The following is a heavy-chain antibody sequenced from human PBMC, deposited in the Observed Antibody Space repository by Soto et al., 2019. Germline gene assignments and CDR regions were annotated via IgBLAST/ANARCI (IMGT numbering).Heavy chain of an antibody. Sequence: QVQLVPSGAEVKKPGSAVTVSCKASGGTFSSYAISWVRQAPGQGLEWMGGIIPIFGTANYAQKFQGRVTMTADESTSTAYMELSSLRSEDTAVYYCARDSGGTTVAFGMDVWGQGTTVTVSS. V-gene: IGHV1-69*01. J-gene: IGHJ6*02. D-gene: IGHD4-17*01. CDR1: GGTFSSYA. CDR3: ARDSGGTTVAFGMDV. CDR2: IIPIFGTA.